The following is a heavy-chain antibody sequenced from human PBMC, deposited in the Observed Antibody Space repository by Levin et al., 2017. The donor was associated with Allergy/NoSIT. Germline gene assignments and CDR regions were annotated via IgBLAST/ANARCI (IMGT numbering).Heavy chain of an antibody. Sequence: SETLSLTCTVSGGSVSSTGYYWNWIRQHPGKGLEWIGYIYYSGGTYYNPSLRSRVTISLDTSKDQFSLRLSSVTAADTAVYYCARDRPHYNDAFDIWGQGTMVTVSS. J-gene: IGHJ3*02. CDR1: GGSVSSTGYY. D-gene: IGHD1-1*01. CDR3: ARDRPHYNDAFDI. V-gene: IGHV4-31*03. CDR2: IYYSGGT.